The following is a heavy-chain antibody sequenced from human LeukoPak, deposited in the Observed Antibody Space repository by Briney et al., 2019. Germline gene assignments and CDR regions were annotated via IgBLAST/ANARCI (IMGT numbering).Heavy chain of an antibody. Sequence: GASVKVSCKASGYTFTGYFMHWVRQAPGQGLEWMGWINPDTGGTKYAQKFQGWVTMTRDTSISTAYMELTSLTSDDTAVYYCARGPAAKMFDYWGQGTLITVSS. D-gene: IGHD2-2*01. CDR2: INPDTGGT. CDR3: ARGPAAKMFDY. CDR1: GYTFTGYF. V-gene: IGHV1-2*04. J-gene: IGHJ4*02.